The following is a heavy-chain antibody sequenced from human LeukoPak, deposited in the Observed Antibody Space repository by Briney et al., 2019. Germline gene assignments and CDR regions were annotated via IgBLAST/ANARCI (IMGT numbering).Heavy chain of an antibody. CDR2: IYSGGST. J-gene: IGHJ4*02. V-gene: IGHV3-66*01. Sequence: GGSLRLSCAASGFTFSDYYMSWIRQAPGKGLEWVSVIYSGGSTYYSDSVKGRFTISRDNSKNTLYLQMNSLRAEDTAVYYCAGGARRQQPFDYWGQGTLVTV. CDR3: AGGARRQQPFDY. D-gene: IGHD6-13*01. CDR1: GFTFSDYY.